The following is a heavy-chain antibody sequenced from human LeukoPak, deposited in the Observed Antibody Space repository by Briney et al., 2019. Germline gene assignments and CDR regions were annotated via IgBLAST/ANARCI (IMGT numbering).Heavy chain of an antibody. J-gene: IGHJ4*02. Sequence: SVKVSCKTSGGTFNSYAISWVPQAAGQGLEWMGGIIPIFGTADYAQKFQGRVTITADESTSTAYMELSSLRSEDTAVYYCARDGGSGWYGEFDYWGQGTLVTVSS. CDR2: IIPIFGTA. D-gene: IGHD6-19*01. CDR1: GGTFNSYA. V-gene: IGHV1-69*13. CDR3: ARDGGSGWYGEFDY.